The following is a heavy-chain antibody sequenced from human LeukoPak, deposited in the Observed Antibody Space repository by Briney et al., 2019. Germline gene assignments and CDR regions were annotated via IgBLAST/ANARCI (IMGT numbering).Heavy chain of an antibody. CDR2: IWYDGSRR. CDR3: ARDPDGLRGYSFAYFHS. Sequence: PGGSLRLSCAASGFTFSDYGMHWVRQAPGMGLEWVAVIWYDGSRRYYADSVKGRFTISRDNSKNTLYLEMSSLRAEDTAVYYCARDPDGLRGYSFAYFHSWGQGTLVTVSS. CDR1: GFTFSDYG. D-gene: IGHD5-12*01. J-gene: IGHJ4*02. V-gene: IGHV3-33*08.